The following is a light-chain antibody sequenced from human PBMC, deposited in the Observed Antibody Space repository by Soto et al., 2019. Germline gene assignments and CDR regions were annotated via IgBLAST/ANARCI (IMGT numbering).Light chain of an antibody. CDR2: KAS. J-gene: IGKJ5*01. V-gene: IGKV1-5*03. CDR3: QQYNTYST. CDR1: QTISSW. Sequence: DIQMTQSPSTLSGPVGDRVTITCRASQTISSWLAWYQQKPGKAPKLLIYKASSLKSGVPARFSGSGSGTEFTLTISSLQPDDFATYYCQQYNTYSTFGQGARLEIK.